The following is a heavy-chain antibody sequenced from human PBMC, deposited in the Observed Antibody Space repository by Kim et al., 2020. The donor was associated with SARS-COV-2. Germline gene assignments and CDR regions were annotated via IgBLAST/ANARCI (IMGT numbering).Heavy chain of an antibody. CDR1: GGSFSGYY. CDR3: ACGLYADSINSRRYFDF. D-gene: IGHD3-22*01. V-gene: IGHV4-34*01. J-gene: IGHJ4*03. Sequence: SETLSLTCAVSGGSFSGYYWTWIRQPPGKGLEWIGEIHQSGSTNYNPSLQSRLIILVDTSKNKFSMRLSSVTAADTAVYFCACGLYADSINSRRYFDFWG. CDR2: IHQSGST.